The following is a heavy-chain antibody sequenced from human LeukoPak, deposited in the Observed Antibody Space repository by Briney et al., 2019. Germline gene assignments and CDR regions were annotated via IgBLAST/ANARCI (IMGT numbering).Heavy chain of an antibody. CDR1: GGSISSYY. D-gene: IGHD2-2*01. CDR3: ARDRSYCSSTSCYYYFDY. CDR2: IYTSGST. V-gene: IGHV4-4*07. Sequence: SETLSLTCTVSGGSISSYYWSWIRQPAGKGLEWIGRIYTSGSTNYNPSLKSRVTMSVDTSKNQFSLKLSSVTAADTAVYYCARDRSYCSSTSCYYYFDYSGQGTLVTVSS. J-gene: IGHJ4*02.